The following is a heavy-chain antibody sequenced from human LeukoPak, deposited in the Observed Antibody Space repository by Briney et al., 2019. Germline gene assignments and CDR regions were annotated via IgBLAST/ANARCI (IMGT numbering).Heavy chain of an antibody. CDR1: GYTFTGYY. J-gene: IGHJ5*02. Sequence: GASVKVSCKASGYTFTGYYMHWVRHAPGQGLEWMGWINPNSGGTNYAQTFQGRVTMARDTSISTAYMELSSLRSEDTAVYYCASRTFQTTLALPGEYNWFDPWGQGTLVTVSS. V-gene: IGHV1-2*02. CDR2: INPNSGGT. D-gene: IGHD4-23*01. CDR3: ASRTFQTTLALPGEYNWFDP.